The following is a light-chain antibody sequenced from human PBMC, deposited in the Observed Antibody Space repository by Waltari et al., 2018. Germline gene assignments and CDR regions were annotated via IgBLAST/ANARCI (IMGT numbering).Light chain of an antibody. Sequence: QSALTQPASVSGSPGQSITISCTGTFSDVGRYDSVSCSQLHPGKAPKHLIHDVTDRPSGVADRFSGSKSGNTASLTISGLQADDEADYYCTSYTSSTTTPYVFGTGTQVTV. V-gene: IGLV2-14*03. CDR2: DVT. CDR1: FSDVGRYDS. CDR3: TSYTSSTTTPYV. J-gene: IGLJ1*01.